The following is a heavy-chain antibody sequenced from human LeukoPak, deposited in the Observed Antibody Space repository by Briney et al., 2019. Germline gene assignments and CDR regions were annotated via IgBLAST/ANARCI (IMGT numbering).Heavy chain of an antibody. V-gene: IGHV3-66*01. J-gene: IGHJ4*02. CDR3: ARDHRTTVTTFVY. D-gene: IGHD4-17*01. CDR2: IYSGGST. CDR1: GFTVSSNY. Sequence: GGSLRLSCAASGFTVSSNYMSWVRQAPGKGLEWVSVIYSGGSTYYADSVKGRFTISRDNSKNTLYLQMNSLRAEDTAVYYCARDHRTTVTTFVYWGQGTLVTVSS.